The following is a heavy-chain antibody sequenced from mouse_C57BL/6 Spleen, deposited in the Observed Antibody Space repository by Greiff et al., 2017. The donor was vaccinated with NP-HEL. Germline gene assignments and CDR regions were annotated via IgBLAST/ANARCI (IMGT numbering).Heavy chain of an antibody. Sequence: QVQLQQPGAELVKPGASVKVSCKASGYTFTSYWMHWVKQRPGQGLEWIGRIHPSDSATNYNQTFKGKATLTVDKSSSTAYMQLSSLTSEDSAVYYCAIHSNYDYFDYWGQGTTLTVSS. J-gene: IGHJ2*01. CDR1: GYTFTSYW. CDR3: AIHSNYDYFDY. D-gene: IGHD2-5*01. CDR2: IHPSDSAT. V-gene: IGHV1-74*01.